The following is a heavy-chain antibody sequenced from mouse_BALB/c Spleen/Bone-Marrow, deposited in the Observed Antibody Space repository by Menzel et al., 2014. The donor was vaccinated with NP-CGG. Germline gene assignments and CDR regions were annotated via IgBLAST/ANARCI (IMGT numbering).Heavy chain of an antibody. V-gene: IGHV1-5*01. J-gene: IGHJ3*01. CDR1: GYTFTSYW. CDR2: IYPGNSDT. CDR3: TRVIYYGYAWFAY. Sequence: EVQLQESGTVLARPGASVKMSCKASGYTFTSYWMHWVKPRPGQGLEWIGAIYPGNSDTSYNQKFKGKAKLTAVTSTSTAYMELSSLTNEDSAVYYCTRVIYYGYAWFAYWGQGTLVTVSA. D-gene: IGHD2-2*01.